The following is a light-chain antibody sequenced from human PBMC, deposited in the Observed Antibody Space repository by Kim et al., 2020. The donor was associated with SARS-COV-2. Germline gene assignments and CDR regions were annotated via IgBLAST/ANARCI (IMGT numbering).Light chain of an antibody. CDR1: KLGDKF. V-gene: IGLV3-1*01. CDR3: QTWDSSTVI. CDR2: QDT. J-gene: IGLJ2*01. Sequence: SVSPGQTASITCSGDKLGDKFASWYQQKPGQSPVLVIYQDTQRPSGIPERFSGSNSGNTATLTISGTQTMDEADYYCQTWDSSTVIFGGGTQLTVL.